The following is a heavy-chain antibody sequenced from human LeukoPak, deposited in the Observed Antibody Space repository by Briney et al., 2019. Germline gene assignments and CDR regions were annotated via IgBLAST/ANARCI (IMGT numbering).Heavy chain of an antibody. J-gene: IGHJ4*02. CDR2: ISGSGGST. Sequence: GGSLRLSCAASGFTFSSYAMSWVRQAPGKGLEWVSAISGSGGSTYYADSVKGRFTISRDNSKNTLYLQMNSLRAEDTAVYYCAKGPGNTMVRGVIVDYWGQGTLVTVSS. CDR3: AKGPGNTMVRGVIVDY. D-gene: IGHD3-10*01. V-gene: IGHV3-23*01. CDR1: GFTFSSYA.